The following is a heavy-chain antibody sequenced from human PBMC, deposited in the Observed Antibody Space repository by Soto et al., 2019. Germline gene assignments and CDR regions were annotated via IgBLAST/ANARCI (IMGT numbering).Heavy chain of an antibody. Sequence: QVQLVQSRGEVKKPGASVKVSCKTSGYSFTTYGISWVRQAPGQGLEWMGWISGYNGNTNYSQNLQVRVTMTTDTPTSTAYMELRSLRSDDTAVYYCAREGPAPYYYYGMDVWGQGSTVTVSS. CDR3: AREGPAPYYYYGMDV. CDR1: GYSFTTYG. J-gene: IGHJ6*02. CDR2: ISGYNGNT. V-gene: IGHV1-18*01.